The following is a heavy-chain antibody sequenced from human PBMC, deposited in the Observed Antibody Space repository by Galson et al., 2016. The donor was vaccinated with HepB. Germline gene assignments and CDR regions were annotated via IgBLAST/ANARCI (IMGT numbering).Heavy chain of an antibody. CDR3: ARAVSWDYGDYAGY. V-gene: IGHV3-21*01. CDR2: ISSSSSYI. D-gene: IGHD4-17*01. Sequence: SLRLSCAASGFTFSSYSMNWVRQAPGKGLEWVSGISSSSSYIYYGDSVKGRITISRDNAKNSLYLQMNSLRAEDTAVYYCARAVSWDYGDYAGYWGQGTLVTVSS. CDR1: GFTFSSYS. J-gene: IGHJ4*02.